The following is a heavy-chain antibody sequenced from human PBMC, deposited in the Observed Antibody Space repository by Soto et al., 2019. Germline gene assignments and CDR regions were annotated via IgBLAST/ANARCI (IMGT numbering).Heavy chain of an antibody. J-gene: IGHJ6*02. CDR3: AKDRKNSKPYYYYGMDV. Sequence: QVQLVESGGGVVQPGRSLRLSCAASGFTFSSYGMHWVRQAPGKGLEWVAVISYDGSKKYYADSVKGRFTISRDNYKNTLYLQMNSLRVDDTAVYYCAKDRKNSKPYYYYGMDVWCQGTTVTVSS. V-gene: IGHV3-30*18. CDR2: ISYDGSKK. D-gene: IGHD5-18*01. CDR1: GFTFSSYG.